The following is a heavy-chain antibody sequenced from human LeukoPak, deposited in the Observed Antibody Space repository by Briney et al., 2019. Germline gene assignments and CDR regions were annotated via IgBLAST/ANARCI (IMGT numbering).Heavy chain of an antibody. D-gene: IGHD4-17*01. CDR2: ISGSDGNT. V-gene: IGHV3-23*01. J-gene: IGHJ4*02. CDR3: AKDSSVPYGITD. CDR1: GFTFSKYA. Sequence: PGGSLRLSCAASGFTFSKYAMSWVRQAPGKGLEWVSAISGSDGNTFYADSVHGRFTISRDNSKNTLSLQMNSLRAEDTALYYCAKDSSVPYGITDWGQGTLVTVSS.